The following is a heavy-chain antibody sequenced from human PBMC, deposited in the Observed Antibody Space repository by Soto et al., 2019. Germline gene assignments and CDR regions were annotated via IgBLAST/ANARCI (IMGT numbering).Heavy chain of an antibody. V-gene: IGHV1-18*01. CDR2: INTYNGNT. CDR1: GYTFTSYG. CDR3: ARVPDSRSYEEHYYYYGMDV. Sequence: GASVKVSCKASGYTFTSYGINWVRQAPGQGLEWMAWINTYNGNTNYGQKLQGRVTLTTDTSTSTAYMELRSLRSDDTAVYYCARVPDSRSYEEHYYYYGMDVWGQGTTVTVSS. J-gene: IGHJ6*02. D-gene: IGHD3-22*01.